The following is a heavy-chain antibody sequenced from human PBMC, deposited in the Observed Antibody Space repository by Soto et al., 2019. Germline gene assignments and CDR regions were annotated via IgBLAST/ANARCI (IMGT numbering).Heavy chain of an antibody. J-gene: IGHJ6*02. CDR1: GGTFSSYA. V-gene: IGHV1-69*12. CDR3: AGDQMSTYSSRWYYYGMDV. CDR2: IIPIFGTA. Sequence: QVQLVQSGAEVKKPGSSVKVSCKASGGTFSSYAISWVRQAPGQGLEWMGGIIPIFGTANSAQKVQGRVAITADDSTSTAYMEPRSLRSEGTGVYDCAGDQMSTYSSRWYYYGMDVWGQGTTVTVSS. D-gene: IGHD6-13*01.